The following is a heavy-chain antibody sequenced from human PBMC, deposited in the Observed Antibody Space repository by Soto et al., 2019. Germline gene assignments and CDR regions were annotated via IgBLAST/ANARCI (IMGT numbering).Heavy chain of an antibody. V-gene: IGHV3-30*18. CDR1: GFTFSSYG. CDR2: ISYDGSNK. D-gene: IGHD3-10*01. Sequence: PGGSLRLSCAASGFTFSSYGMHWVRQAPGKGLEWVAVISYDGSNKYYADSVKGRFTISRDNSKNTLYLQMNSLRAEDTAVYYCAKDPGVLWFGELLSATPDYWGQGTLVTVSS. CDR3: AKDPGVLWFGELLSATPDY. J-gene: IGHJ4*02.